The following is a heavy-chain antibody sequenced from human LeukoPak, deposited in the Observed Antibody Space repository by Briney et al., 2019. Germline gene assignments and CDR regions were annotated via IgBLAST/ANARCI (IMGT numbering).Heavy chain of an antibody. J-gene: IGHJ6*02. V-gene: IGHV1-69*13. D-gene: IGHD2-15*01. CDR3: ANRPRYCSGGSCYSNYYYYGMDV. Sequence: ASVRVSCKASGGTVSSYDISWVRQAPGQGLEWMGGIIPIFGTANYAQKFQGRVTITADESTSTAYMELSSLRSEDTAVYYCANRPRYCSGGSCYSNYYYYGMDVWGQGTTVTVSS. CDR2: IIPIFGTA. CDR1: GGTVSSYD.